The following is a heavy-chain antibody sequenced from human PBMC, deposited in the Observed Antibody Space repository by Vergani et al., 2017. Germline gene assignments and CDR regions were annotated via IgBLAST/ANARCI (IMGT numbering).Heavy chain of an antibody. J-gene: IGHJ4*02. CDR2: INEDGSRQ. D-gene: IGHD3-10*01. CDR1: GFTFNNYW. CDR3: ARDAPMGSD. Sequence: LVESGGQLVQPGGSLRLSCAASGFTFNNYWMSWVRQAPGKGLEWVANINEDGSRQYYVDSVRGRFTISRDNTKKSLYLQLDSLRGEDTAVYYCARDAPMGSDWGQGTLVTVSS. V-gene: IGHV3-7*03.